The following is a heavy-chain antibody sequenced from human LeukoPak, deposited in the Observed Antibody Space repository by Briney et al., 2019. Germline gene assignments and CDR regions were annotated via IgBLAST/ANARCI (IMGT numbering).Heavy chain of an antibody. Sequence: PADTLSLTCTVSGGFISSHYWSWIRQPPGKGLEWIGYIYYSGSTNYNRPLKSRVTISVDTYKHQFSLKLSSETAADTAVYYCARAESSSYIYYYYYMDVWGKGTTVTVSS. V-gene: IGHV4-59*11. J-gene: IGHJ6*03. CDR2: IYYSGST. CDR3: ARAESSSYIYYYYYMDV. CDR1: GGFISSHY. D-gene: IGHD6-13*01.